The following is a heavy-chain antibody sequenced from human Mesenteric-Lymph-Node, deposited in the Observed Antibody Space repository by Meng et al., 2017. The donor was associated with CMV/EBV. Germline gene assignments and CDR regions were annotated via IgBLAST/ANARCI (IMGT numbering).Heavy chain of an antibody. D-gene: IGHD3-10*01. V-gene: IGHV3-23*01. J-gene: IGHJ4*02. Sequence: SWAASGFTFSGYAMSWVRQAPGQGLEWVSVISGSSGSTYYADSVKGRFTISRDNSKNTLYLQMNSLRAEDTAVYYCAKRRGYYFDYWGQGTLVTVSS. CDR1: GFTFSGYA. CDR2: ISGSSGST. CDR3: AKRRGYYFDY.